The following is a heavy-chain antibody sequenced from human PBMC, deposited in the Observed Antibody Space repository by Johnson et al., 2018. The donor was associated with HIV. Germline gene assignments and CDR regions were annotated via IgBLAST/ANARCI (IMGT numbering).Heavy chain of an antibody. V-gene: IGHV3-30*19. Sequence: QVQLVESGGSVVRPGGSLRLSCTTSGFTFDDYGMSWVRQAPGKGLEWVAVISYDGSNKYYADSVKGRFTISRDNSKNTLYLQMNSLRAEDTAVYYCASLTTDDAFDIWGQGTMVTVSS. D-gene: IGHD4-11*01. CDR1: GFTFDDYG. CDR3: ASLTTDDAFDI. CDR2: ISYDGSNK. J-gene: IGHJ3*02.